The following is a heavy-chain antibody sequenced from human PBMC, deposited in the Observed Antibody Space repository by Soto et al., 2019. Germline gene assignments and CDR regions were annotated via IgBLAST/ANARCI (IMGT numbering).Heavy chain of an antibody. Sequence: QVQLVQSGAEVKKPGASVKVSCKASGYTFTSYGISWVRQAPGQGLEWMGWISAYNGNTNYAQKLQGRVTMTTDTSTSTAYIERRSLRSDDTAVYYCARDDYGSGSYYNYFDYWGQGTLVTVSS. CDR2: ISAYNGNT. CDR1: GYTFTSYG. CDR3: ARDDYGSGSYYNYFDY. J-gene: IGHJ4*02. V-gene: IGHV1-18*01. D-gene: IGHD3-10*01.